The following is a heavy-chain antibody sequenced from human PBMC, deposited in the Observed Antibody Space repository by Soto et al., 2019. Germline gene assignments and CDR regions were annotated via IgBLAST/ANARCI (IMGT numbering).Heavy chain of an antibody. D-gene: IGHD4-17*01. Sequence: QVQLVESGGGVVQPGRSLRLSCAASGFTFSNYAMHWVRQAPGKGLEWVAVISYDGRSKYYADSVKGRFTISRDNSKNTLYLQMNSLGAEYTAVYYCARDVNYGDYFSYAFDIWGQGTMVTVSS. CDR1: GFTFSNYA. V-gene: IGHV3-30*04. J-gene: IGHJ3*02. CDR2: ISYDGRSK. CDR3: ARDVNYGDYFSYAFDI.